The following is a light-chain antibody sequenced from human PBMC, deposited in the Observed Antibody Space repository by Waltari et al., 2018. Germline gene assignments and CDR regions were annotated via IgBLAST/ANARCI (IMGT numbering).Light chain of an antibody. CDR3: QTWSTGIRV. CDR2: LNSDGTH. J-gene: IGLJ3*02. V-gene: IGLV4-69*01. CDR1: SGHSNYA. Sequence: QLVLTQSPSASASLGASVKLTCTLSSGHSNYAIAWHQQQPEKGPGYLMKLNSDGTHSKGDGIPDRFSCSSSGAERYLTIASLQSEDEADYDCQTWSTGIRVFGGGTKLTVL.